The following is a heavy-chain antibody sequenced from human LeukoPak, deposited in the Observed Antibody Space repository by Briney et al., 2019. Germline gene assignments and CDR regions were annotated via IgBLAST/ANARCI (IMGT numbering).Heavy chain of an antibody. D-gene: IGHD3-10*01. Sequence: HPGGSLRLSCAASGFTFSSYSMNWVRQAPGKGLEWVSYISSSSSTIYYADSVKGRFTISRDNAKNSLYLQMNSLRAEDTAVYYCARTHTMVRGVITHAFDIWGQGTMVTVSP. V-gene: IGHV3-48*04. CDR1: GFTFSSYS. J-gene: IGHJ3*02. CDR2: ISSSSSTI. CDR3: ARTHTMVRGVITHAFDI.